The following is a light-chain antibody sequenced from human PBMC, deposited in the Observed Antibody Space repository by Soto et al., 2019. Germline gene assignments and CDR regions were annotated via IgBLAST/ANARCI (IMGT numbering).Light chain of an antibody. Sequence: QSALPQPPSASGTPGQRVTISCSGSGSNIGGNTVNWYQLLPGTAPKLLIYSNNKRPSGVPDRFSGSRSGTSASLAISGLQSEDESEYYCAVWDNSLTSYVFGSGTKLTVL. CDR3: AVWDNSLTSYV. CDR1: GSNIGGNT. J-gene: IGLJ1*01. V-gene: IGLV1-44*01. CDR2: SNN.